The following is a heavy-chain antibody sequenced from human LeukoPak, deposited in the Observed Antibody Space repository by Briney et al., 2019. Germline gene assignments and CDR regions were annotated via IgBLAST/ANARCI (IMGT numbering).Heavy chain of an antibody. V-gene: IGHV4-59*01. D-gene: IGHD4-17*01. CDR1: GGSISSYY. CDR2: IYYSGST. CDR3: ARSDYGDYGWFDP. J-gene: IGHJ5*02. Sequence: SETLSLTCTVSGGSISSYYWSWIRRPPGKGLEWIGYIYYSGSTNYNPSLKSRVTISVDTSKNQFSLKLSSVTAADTAVYYCARSDYGDYGWFDPWGQGTLVTVSS.